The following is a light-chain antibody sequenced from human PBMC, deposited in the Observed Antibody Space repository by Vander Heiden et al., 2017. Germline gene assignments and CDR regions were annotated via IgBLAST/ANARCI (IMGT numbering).Light chain of an antibody. Sequence: SLLTPPPSASRTPRPRVTISWSGSSSNIGSNTVNWDQQLPGTAPKLLIYSNNQRPSGVPDRFSGSKSGTSASLAISGLQSEDEADYYCAAWDDSLNGFYVFGTGTKVTVL. V-gene: IGLV1-44*01. J-gene: IGLJ1*01. CDR2: SNN. CDR1: SSNIGSNT. CDR3: AAWDDSLNGFYV.